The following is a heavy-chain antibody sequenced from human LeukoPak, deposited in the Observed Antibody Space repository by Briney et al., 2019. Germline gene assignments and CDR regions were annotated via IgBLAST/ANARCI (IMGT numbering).Heavy chain of an antibody. CDR1: GFTVRSNY. CDR2: IYSGGST. Sequence: GGSLRLSCAASGFTVRSNYMSWVRQAPGKGLEWVSVIYSGGSTYYADSVKGRFTISRDISKNTLYLQMSSLRAEDTAVYYCARGTTVTTSRLFDYWGQGTLVTVSS. J-gene: IGHJ4*02. V-gene: IGHV3-53*01. CDR3: ARGTTVTTSRLFDY. D-gene: IGHD4-17*01.